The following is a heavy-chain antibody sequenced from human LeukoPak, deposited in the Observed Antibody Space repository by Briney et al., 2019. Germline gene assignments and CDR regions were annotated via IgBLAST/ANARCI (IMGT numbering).Heavy chain of an antibody. J-gene: IGHJ4*02. Sequence: GGSLRLSCAASGFTFDDYGMSWVRQAPGKGLEWVSGINWNGGSTGYADSVKGRFTISRDNAKNSLYPQMNSLRAEDTALYYCARAGGDYGDGYAYFDYWGQGTLVTVSS. V-gene: IGHV3-20*04. CDR3: ARAGGDYGDGYAYFDY. CDR2: INWNGGST. D-gene: IGHD4-17*01. CDR1: GFTFDDYG.